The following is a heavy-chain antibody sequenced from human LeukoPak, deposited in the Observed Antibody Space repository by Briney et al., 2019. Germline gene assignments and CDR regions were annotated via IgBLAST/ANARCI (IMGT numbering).Heavy chain of an antibody. CDR1: GFTFSSYW. Sequence: GGSLRLSCAASGFTFSSYWMHWVRQAPGKGLVWVSRINSDGSSTSYADSVKGRFTISRDNAKNSLYLQMNSLRAEDTALYYCARVGEGAAAGTWYYYYYMDVWGKGTTVTVSS. V-gene: IGHV3-74*01. CDR3: ARVGEGAAAGTWYYYYYMDV. CDR2: INSDGSST. J-gene: IGHJ6*03. D-gene: IGHD6-13*01.